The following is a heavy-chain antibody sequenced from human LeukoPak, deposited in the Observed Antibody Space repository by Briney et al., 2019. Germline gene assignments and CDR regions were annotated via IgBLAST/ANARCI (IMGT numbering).Heavy chain of an antibody. V-gene: IGHV4-59*01. J-gene: IGHJ4*02. CDR2: IYYSGST. CDR3: ASQSWDSSGYYFDY. D-gene: IGHD3-22*01. Sequence: PSETLSLTCTVSGGYIGSYYWSWIRQPPGKGLEWIGYIYYSGSTNYNPSLKSRVTISVDTSKNQFSLKLSSVTAADTAVYYCASQSWDSSGYYFDYWGQGTLVTVSS. CDR1: GGYIGSYY.